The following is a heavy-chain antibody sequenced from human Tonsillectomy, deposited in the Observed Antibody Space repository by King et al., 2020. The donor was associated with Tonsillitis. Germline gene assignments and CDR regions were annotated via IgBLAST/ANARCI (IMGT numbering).Heavy chain of an antibody. CDR2: ISGVGERP. D-gene: IGHD2-2*01. J-gene: IGHJ4*02. Sequence: VQLVQSGGGLVQPGGSLRLSCAASGFTLRNYAMSWVRQAPGKGLEWVSSISGVGERPFYADSVKGRFTISRDNSKNTLYLQMNSLRVEDTAVYYCAKDTPNSTSWYNWGQGTLVTVSS. V-gene: IGHV3-23*04. CDR1: GFTLRNYA. CDR3: AKDTPNSTSWYN.